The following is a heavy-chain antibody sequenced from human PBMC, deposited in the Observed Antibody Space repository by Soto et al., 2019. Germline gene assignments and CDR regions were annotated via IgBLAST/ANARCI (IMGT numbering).Heavy chain of an antibody. CDR1: GFTFSDYY. Sequence: EVQLVESGGGLVQPGGSLRLSCAASGFTFSDYYMDWVRQLPGKGLEWVGRTRNKANSYTTEYAPSVKGRFTISRHDSEDSMFLQLKSRKTEDTAVYYCARDTGGSYDFWGQGALVTVSS. D-gene: IGHD1-26*01. J-gene: IGHJ4*02. CDR2: TRNKANSYTT. V-gene: IGHV3-72*01. CDR3: ARDTGGSYDF.